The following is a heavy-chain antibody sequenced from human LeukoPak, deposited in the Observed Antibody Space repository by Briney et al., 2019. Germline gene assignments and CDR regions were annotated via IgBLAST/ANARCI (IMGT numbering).Heavy chain of an antibody. Sequence: GGSLRLSCAASGFSFSTSEMNWVRQAPGKGLEWIAHIGTVGTPASSAYVTYYADSVKGRFTISRDNANNLLSLRMNSLRAEHTALYYCVRYLHYGGQGTLVTVSS. CDR2: IGTVGTPASSAYVT. J-gene: IGHJ4*02. V-gene: IGHV3-48*03. CDR1: GFSFSTSE. CDR3: VRYLHY.